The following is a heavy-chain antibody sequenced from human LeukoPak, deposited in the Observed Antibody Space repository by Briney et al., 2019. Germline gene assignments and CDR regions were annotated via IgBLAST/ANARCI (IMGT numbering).Heavy chain of an antibody. Sequence: GGSLRLSCAASGFTFSSYSMKWVRQAPGKGLEWVSSISSSSSYIYYADSVKGRFTISRDNAKNSLYLQMNSLRAEDTAVYYCARDPEGYCSSTSCLHFDPWGQGTLVTVSS. D-gene: IGHD2-2*01. V-gene: IGHV3-21*01. CDR3: ARDPEGYCSSTSCLHFDP. J-gene: IGHJ5*02. CDR1: GFTFSSYS. CDR2: ISSSSSYI.